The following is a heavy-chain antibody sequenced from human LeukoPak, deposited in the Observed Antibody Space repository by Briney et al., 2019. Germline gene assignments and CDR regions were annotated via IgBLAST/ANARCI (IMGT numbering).Heavy chain of an antibody. Sequence: GESLKISCKGSGYSFTSYWIAWVRQMSGKGLEWMGIIYPGDSDTRYSPSFQGQVSISVDKSISTAYLQWSSLKASDTAMYYCARQGSIAAVKNYMDVWGKGTSVTVSS. D-gene: IGHD6-13*01. CDR3: ARQGSIAAVKNYMDV. CDR1: GYSFTSYW. CDR2: IYPGDSDT. V-gene: IGHV5-51*01. J-gene: IGHJ6*03.